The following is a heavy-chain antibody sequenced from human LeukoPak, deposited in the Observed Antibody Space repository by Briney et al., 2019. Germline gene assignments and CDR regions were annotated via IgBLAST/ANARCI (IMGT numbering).Heavy chain of an antibody. V-gene: IGHV3-30-3*01. CDR2: ISYDGSNK. J-gene: IGHJ6*02. D-gene: IGHD3-16*01. CDR1: GFTFSSYA. Sequence: GRSLRLSCAASGFTFSSYAMHWVRQAPGKGLEWVAVISYDGSNKYYADSVKGRFTISRDNSKNTLYLQMSNLRAEDTAVYFCARGGGLDVWGQGATVTVSS. CDR3: ARGGGLDV.